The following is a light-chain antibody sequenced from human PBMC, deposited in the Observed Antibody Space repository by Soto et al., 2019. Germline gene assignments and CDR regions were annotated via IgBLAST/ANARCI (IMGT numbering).Light chain of an antibody. CDR2: AAS. V-gene: IGKV1-16*01. CDR3: QQYNSFSIT. J-gene: IGKJ5*01. CDR1: QDIGND. Sequence: DVQMTQSPSSLSASVGDRVTITFRASQDIGNDLAWFQQKPGKAPKSLIYAASSLLSGVPSRFSGSGSGTEFTLTISSLQPDDFATYYCQQYNSFSITFGQGTRLEIK.